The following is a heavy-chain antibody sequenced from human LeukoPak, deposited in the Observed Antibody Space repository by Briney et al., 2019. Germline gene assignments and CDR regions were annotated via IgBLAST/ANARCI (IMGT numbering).Heavy chain of an antibody. Sequence: SETLSLTCAVYGGSFSRYYWSWIRQPPGKGLEWIGYIYYSGSTNYNPSLKSRVTISVDTSKNQFSLKLSSVIAADTAVYYCAGYSGSYSYYGMDVWGQGTTVTVSS. D-gene: IGHD1-26*01. J-gene: IGHJ6*02. CDR3: AGYSGSYSYYGMDV. CDR2: IYYSGST. V-gene: IGHV4-59*08. CDR1: GGSFSRYY.